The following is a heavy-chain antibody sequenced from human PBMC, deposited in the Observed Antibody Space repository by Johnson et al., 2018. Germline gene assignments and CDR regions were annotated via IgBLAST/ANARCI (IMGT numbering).Heavy chain of an antibody. CDR2: IIPILCIA. CDR3: AGGGEGAAAGTLDYYYYYMDV. V-gene: IGHV1-69*09. D-gene: IGHD6-13*01. J-gene: IGHJ6*03. CDR1: GGTFSSYT. Sequence: QVQLVESGAEVKKPGSSVKVSCKASGGTFSSYTISWVRQAPGQGLEWMGRIIPILCIANYAQKFQGRVTITADKATGTAYMELSSLRSEDTAGYYCAGGGEGAAAGTLDYYYYYMDVWGKGTTVTVSS.